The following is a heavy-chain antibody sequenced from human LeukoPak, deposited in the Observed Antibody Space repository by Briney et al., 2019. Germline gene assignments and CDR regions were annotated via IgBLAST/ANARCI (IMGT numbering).Heavy chain of an antibody. CDR3: ARDHYGGSYGDGDY. CDR2: ISYDGSNK. J-gene: IGHJ4*02. CDR1: GFTFSSYA. Sequence: PGGSLRLSCAASGFTFSSYAMPWVRQAPGKGLEWVAVISYDGSNKYYADSVKGRFTISRDNSKNTLYLQMNSLRAEDTAVYYCARDHYGGSYGDGDYWGQGTLVTVSS. D-gene: IGHD1-26*01. V-gene: IGHV3-30-3*01.